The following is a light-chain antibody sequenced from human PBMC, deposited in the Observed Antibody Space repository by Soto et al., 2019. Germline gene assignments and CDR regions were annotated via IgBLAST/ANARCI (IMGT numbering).Light chain of an antibody. J-gene: IGKJ5*01. CDR1: QSISGY. CDR3: QQRNYWQVT. V-gene: IGKV3-11*01. Sequence: EILFTQSPVTLSFSPGERATLSCRASQSISGYLAWYQQKPGQAPRLLIYDVSNRATGIPARFSGSGSGTDFTLTISSLEPEDFAIYYCQQRNYWQVTFGQGTRLEI. CDR2: DVS.